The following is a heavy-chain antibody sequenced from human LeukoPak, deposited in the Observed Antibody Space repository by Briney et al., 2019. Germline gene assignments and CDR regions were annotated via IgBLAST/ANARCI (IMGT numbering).Heavy chain of an antibody. Sequence: ESGPALVKPTQTLTLTCTFSGFSLTTSGMCVSWIRQPPGKALEWLARIDWDDDKFYGTSLKTRLTISKDTSKNQVVLTMTNMDPVDTAPYYCARYSSGWKSFDYWGQGTLVTVSS. CDR2: IDWDDDK. V-gene: IGHV2-70*17. J-gene: IGHJ4*02. D-gene: IGHD6-19*01. CDR3: ARYSSGWKSFDY. CDR1: GFSLTTSGMC.